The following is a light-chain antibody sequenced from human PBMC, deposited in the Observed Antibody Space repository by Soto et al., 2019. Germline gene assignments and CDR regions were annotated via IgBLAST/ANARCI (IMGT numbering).Light chain of an antibody. J-gene: IGKJ5*01. V-gene: IGKV3-11*01. CDR1: QSVGGTF. CDR2: GAS. CDR3: HQRSNWTPDT. Sequence: VVTHTPCARSFSPKERATLSCRASQSVGGTFLAWYQQKGGQAPRILIYGASTRATGVPARFSGSGSGTDFTLTISSLEPEDFAVYYCHQRSNWTPDTFGQGTRLEI.